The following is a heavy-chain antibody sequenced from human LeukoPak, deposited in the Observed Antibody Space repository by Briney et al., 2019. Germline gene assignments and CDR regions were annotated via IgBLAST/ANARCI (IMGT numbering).Heavy chain of an antibody. CDR3: AGIWFGEYEYNWFDP. V-gene: IGHV4-34*01. D-gene: IGHD3-10*01. J-gene: IGHJ5*02. CDR1: GGSFSGYY. Sequence: SETLSPTCAVYGGSFSGYYWSWIRQPPGKGLEWIGEINHSGSTNYNPSLKSRVTISVDTSKNQFSLKLSSVTAADTAVYYCAGIWFGEYEYNWFDPWGQGTLVTVSS. CDR2: INHSGST.